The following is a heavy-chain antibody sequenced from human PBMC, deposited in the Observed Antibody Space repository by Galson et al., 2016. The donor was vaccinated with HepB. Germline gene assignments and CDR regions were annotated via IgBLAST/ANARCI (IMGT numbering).Heavy chain of an antibody. D-gene: IGHD1-14*01. CDR3: ARGHNNWNHFFGY. Sequence: SVKVSCKASGYTFTSYDINWVRQATGQGIEWMGWMNANSGNTGYAQKFQGRVTMTRNTSISTAYMELSSLRSEDTAVYYCARGHNNWNHFFGYWGQGTLVTVSS. V-gene: IGHV1-8*01. CDR2: MNANSGNT. J-gene: IGHJ4*02. CDR1: GYTFTSYD.